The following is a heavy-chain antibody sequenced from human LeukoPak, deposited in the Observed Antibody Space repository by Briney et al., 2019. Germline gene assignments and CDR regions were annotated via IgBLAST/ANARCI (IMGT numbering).Heavy chain of an antibody. CDR3: ANSRDFWSGYYYFDY. CDR2: VSGSGGST. CDR1: GFTFSSYD. D-gene: IGHD3-3*01. Sequence: GGSLRLSCAASGFTFSSYDMSWVRQAPGKGLEWVSAVSGSGGSTYYADSVKGRFTISRDNSKNTLYLQMNSLRAEDTAVYYCANSRDFWSGYYYFDYWGQGTLVIVSS. V-gene: IGHV3-23*01. J-gene: IGHJ4*02.